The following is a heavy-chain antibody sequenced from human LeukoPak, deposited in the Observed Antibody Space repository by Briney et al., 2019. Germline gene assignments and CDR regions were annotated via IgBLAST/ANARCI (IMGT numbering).Heavy chain of an antibody. D-gene: IGHD2-2*01. J-gene: IGHJ4*02. CDR2: IWYDGSNK. CDR3: ARDLGGFDLYQLLSFGWFDY. V-gene: IGHV3-33*01. Sequence: GRSLRLSCAASGFTFSSYGMHWVRQAPGKGLEWMAVIWYDGSNKYYADSVKGRFTISRDNSKNTLYLQMNSLRAEDTAVYYCARDLGGFDLYQLLSFGWFDYWGQGTLVTVSS. CDR1: GFTFSSYG.